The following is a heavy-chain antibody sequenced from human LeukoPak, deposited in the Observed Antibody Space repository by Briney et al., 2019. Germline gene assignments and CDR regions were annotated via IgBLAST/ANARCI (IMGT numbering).Heavy chain of an antibody. CDR1: GFTFSSYS. V-gene: IGHV3-21*01. Sequence: PGGSLRLSCAASGFTFSSYSMNWVRQAPGKGLEWVSSISSSSSYIHYADSVKGRFTISRDNAKNSLYLQMNSLRAEDTAVYYCARGSGYGKHNWFDPWGQGTLVTVSS. J-gene: IGHJ5*02. D-gene: IGHD5-12*01. CDR2: ISSSSSYI. CDR3: ARGSGYGKHNWFDP.